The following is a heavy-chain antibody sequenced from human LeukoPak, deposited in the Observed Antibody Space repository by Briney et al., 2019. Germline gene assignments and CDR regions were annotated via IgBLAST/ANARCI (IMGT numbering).Heavy chain of an antibody. J-gene: IGHJ3*02. Sequence: GGCLRLSCAASGFTFSSYAMSWVRQALGKGLEWGSAICGSGGSTYYADSVKGRFTISRDNAKNSLYLQMNSLRAEDTAVYYCAREGGKLGAFDIWGQGTMVTVSS. D-gene: IGHD3-16*01. CDR2: ICGSGGST. CDR3: AREGGKLGAFDI. CDR1: GFTFSSYA. V-gene: IGHV3-23*01.